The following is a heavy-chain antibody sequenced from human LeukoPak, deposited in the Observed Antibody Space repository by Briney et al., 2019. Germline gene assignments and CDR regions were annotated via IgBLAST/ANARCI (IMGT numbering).Heavy chain of an antibody. CDR3: ARGLAARSPGVLNYYYYYMDV. J-gene: IGHJ6*03. CDR1: GGSISSSSYY. V-gene: IGHV4-39*07. D-gene: IGHD6-6*01. CDR2: IYYSGST. Sequence: SETLSLTCTVSGGSISSSSYYWGWIRQPPGKGLEWIGSIYYSGSTYYNPSLKSRVTISVDTSKNQFSLKLSSVTAADTAVYYCARGLAARSPGVLNYYYYYMDVWGKGTTVTVSS.